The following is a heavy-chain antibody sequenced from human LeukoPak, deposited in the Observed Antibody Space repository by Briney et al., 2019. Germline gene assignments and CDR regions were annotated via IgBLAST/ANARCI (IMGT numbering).Heavy chain of an antibody. CDR1: GYTFTSYY. Sequence: ASVKVSCKASGYTFTSYYMHWVRQAPGQGLEWMGIINPSGGSTSYAQKFQGGVTMTRDTSTSTVYMELSSLRSEDTAVYYCAREDGDGYFDLWGRGTLVTVSS. CDR3: AREDGDGYFDL. V-gene: IGHV1-46*01. J-gene: IGHJ2*01. CDR2: INPSGGST.